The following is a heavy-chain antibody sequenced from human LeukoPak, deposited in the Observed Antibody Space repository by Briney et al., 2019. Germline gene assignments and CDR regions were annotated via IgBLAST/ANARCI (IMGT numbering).Heavy chain of an antibody. Sequence: SVKVSCKASGGTFSSYAISWVRQAPGQGLEWMGRIIPILGIANYAQKFQGRVTITADTSTDTAYMELSSLRSEDTAVYYCATVHSSGWPIFDYWGQGTLVTVSS. CDR3: ATVHSSGWPIFDY. D-gene: IGHD6-19*01. CDR1: GGTFSSYA. CDR2: IIPILGIA. J-gene: IGHJ4*02. V-gene: IGHV1-69*04.